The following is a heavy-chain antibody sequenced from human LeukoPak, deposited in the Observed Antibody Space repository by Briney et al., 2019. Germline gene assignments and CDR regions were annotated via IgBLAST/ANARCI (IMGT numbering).Heavy chain of an antibody. J-gene: IGHJ6*03. V-gene: IGHV3-30*01. CDR2: ISYDGSNK. D-gene: IGHD5-24*01. Sequence: GGSLRLSCAASGFTFSSYAMHWVRQAPGKGLEWVAVISYDGSNKYYADSVKGRFTISRDNSKNMLYLQMNSLRAEDTAVYYCARDNGDGYNSHYYYYMDVWGKGTTVTVSS. CDR3: ARDNGDGYNSHYYYYMDV. CDR1: GFTFSSYA.